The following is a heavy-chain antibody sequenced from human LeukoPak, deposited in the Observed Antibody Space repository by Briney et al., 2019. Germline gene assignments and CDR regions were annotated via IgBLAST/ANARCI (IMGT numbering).Heavy chain of an antibody. Sequence: GGSLRLSCAASGFTFSNYWIHWVRQAPGKGLVWVSRINSDGSSTSYADSVKGRFTISRDNAKYSLYLQMNSLRDEDTAVYYCARWWNAFDIWGQGTMVTVSS. J-gene: IGHJ3*02. CDR3: ARWWNAFDI. CDR2: INSDGSST. D-gene: IGHD2-15*01. V-gene: IGHV3-74*01. CDR1: GFTFSNYW.